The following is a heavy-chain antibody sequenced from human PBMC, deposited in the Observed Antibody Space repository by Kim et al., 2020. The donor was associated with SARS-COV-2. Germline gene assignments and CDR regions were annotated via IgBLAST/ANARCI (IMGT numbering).Heavy chain of an antibody. Sequence: GGSLRLSCAASGFTFSNYAMSWVRQAPGKGLEWVSVITGSGGSTYYADSVKGRFTIPRDNSENTLFLKMNSLRAEDTAFYYCAKYDSPKFDPWGQGTLVTVSS. V-gene: IGHV3-23*01. CDR3: AKYDSPKFDP. D-gene: IGHD1-1*01. CDR2: ITGSGGST. CDR1: GFTFSNYA. J-gene: IGHJ5*02.